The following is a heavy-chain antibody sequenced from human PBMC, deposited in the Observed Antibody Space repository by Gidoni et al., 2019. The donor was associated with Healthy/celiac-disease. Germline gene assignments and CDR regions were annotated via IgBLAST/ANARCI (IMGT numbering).Heavy chain of an antibody. CDR3: ARRYYGDYGVHY. CDR1: GGSISSSSYY. V-gene: IGHV4-39*01. D-gene: IGHD4-17*01. Sequence: QLQLQESGPGLVKPSETLSLTCTVSGGSISSSSYYWGWIRQPPGKGLEWIGSIYYSGSTYYNPSLKSRVTISVDTSKNQFSLKLSSVTAADTAVYYCARRYYGDYGVHYWGQGTLVTVSS. J-gene: IGHJ4*02. CDR2: IYYSGST.